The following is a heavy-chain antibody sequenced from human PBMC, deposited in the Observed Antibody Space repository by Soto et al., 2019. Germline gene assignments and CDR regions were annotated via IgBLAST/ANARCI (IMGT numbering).Heavy chain of an antibody. D-gene: IGHD6-6*01. CDR3: AKYTRWGPSSGFDD. CDR2: IRGSGAST. Sequence: GGSLRLSCAASGFTFSNYAMSWVRQAPGKGLEWVSTIRGSGASTYYADSVKGRFTISRDNSKNTLYLQMNSLRAEDTAVYYCAKYTRWGPSSGFDDWGQGTLVTLSS. J-gene: IGHJ4*02. V-gene: IGHV3-23*01. CDR1: GFTFSNYA.